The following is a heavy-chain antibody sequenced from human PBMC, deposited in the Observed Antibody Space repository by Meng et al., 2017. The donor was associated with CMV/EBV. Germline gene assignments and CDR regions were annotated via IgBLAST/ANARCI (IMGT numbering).Heavy chain of an antibody. J-gene: IGHJ4*02. CDR1: VYSCSSSS. Sequence: QEVPPGAGPKQPGAVVNVSLNGSVYSCSSSSSSLVRNGHGQGAEWIGWISAYNGNTDDATKPQGRVTLTTDTTTSTAYMELRRLRSDVAAVYSGESDRSMVRGITGYWGQGTLVTVSS. CDR3: ESDRSMVRGITGY. D-gene: IGHD3-10*01. CDR2: ISAYNGNT. V-gene: IGHV1-18*01.